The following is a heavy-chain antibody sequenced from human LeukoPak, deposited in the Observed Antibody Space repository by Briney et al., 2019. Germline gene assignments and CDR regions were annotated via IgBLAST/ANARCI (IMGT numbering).Heavy chain of an antibody. J-gene: IGHJ6*03. CDR2: IYYSGST. CDR3: ARWYSSSSYYYYYYMDV. D-gene: IGHD6-6*01. CDR1: GGSISSYY. V-gene: IGHV4-59*08. Sequence: SETLSLTCTASGGSISSYYWSWIRQPPGKGLEWIGYIYYSGSTNYNPSLKSRVTISVDTSKNQFSLKLSSVTAADTAVYYCARWYSSSSYYYYYYMDVWGKGTTVTVSS.